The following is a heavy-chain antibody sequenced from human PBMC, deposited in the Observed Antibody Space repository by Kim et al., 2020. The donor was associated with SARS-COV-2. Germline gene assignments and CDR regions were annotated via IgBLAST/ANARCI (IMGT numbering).Heavy chain of an antibody. Sequence: YAQKLQGRVTMTTDTSTSTAYMELKSLRSDDTAVYYCARERGRDHWYFDLWGRGTLVTVSS. V-gene: IGHV1-18*01. D-gene: IGHD3-10*01. CDR3: ARERGRDHWYFDL. J-gene: IGHJ2*01.